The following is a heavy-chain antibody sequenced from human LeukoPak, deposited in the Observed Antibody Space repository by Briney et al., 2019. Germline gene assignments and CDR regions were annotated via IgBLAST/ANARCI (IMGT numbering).Heavy chain of an antibody. V-gene: IGHV4-34*01. J-gene: IGHJ4*02. CDR1: GGSFSGYY. D-gene: IGHD2-15*01. CDR2: INHSGST. Sequence: SETLSLTCAVYGGSFSGYYWSWIRQPPGKGLEWIGEINHSGSTNYNPPLKSRVTISVDTSKNQFSLKLSSVTAADTAVYYCARDDGDCSGGSCSLDYWGQGTLVTVSS. CDR3: ARDDGDCSGGSCSLDY.